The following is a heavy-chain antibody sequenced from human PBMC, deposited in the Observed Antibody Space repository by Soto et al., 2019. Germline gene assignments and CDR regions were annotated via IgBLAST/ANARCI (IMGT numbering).Heavy chain of an antibody. V-gene: IGHV3-30*04. CDR1: GFTFSSYS. D-gene: IGHD3-22*01. CDR2: ISHDGHTT. J-gene: IGHJ4*02. CDR3: ARYDSGGFSVY. Sequence: GGSLRLSCVASGFTFSSYSMQWVRQAPGKGLEWVAVISHDGHTTYYGDSVKGRSTISRDNYKSTLFLHMNRLTAEDTATYYCARYDSGGFSVYWGQGTLVTVSS.